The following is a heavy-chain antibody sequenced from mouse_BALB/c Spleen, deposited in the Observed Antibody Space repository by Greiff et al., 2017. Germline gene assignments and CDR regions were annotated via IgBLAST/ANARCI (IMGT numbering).Heavy chain of an antibody. CDR3: ARRRYYAMDY. J-gene: IGHJ4*01. Sequence: EVMLVESGGGLVKPGGSLKLSCAASGFAFSSYDMSWVRQTPEKRLEWVAYISSGGGSTYYPDTVKGRFTISRDNAKYTLYLQMSSLKSEDTAMYYCARRRYYAMDYWGQGTSVTVSS. CDR2: ISSGGGST. CDR1: GFAFSSYD. V-gene: IGHV5-12-1*01.